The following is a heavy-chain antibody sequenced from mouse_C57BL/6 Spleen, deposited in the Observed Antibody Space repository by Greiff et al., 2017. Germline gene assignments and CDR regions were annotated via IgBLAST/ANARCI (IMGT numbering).Heavy chain of an antibody. CDR2: ILPGSGST. CDR1: GYTFTGYW. Sequence: QVQLQQSGAELMKPGASVKLSCKATGYTFTGYWIEWVKQRPGNGLEWIGEILPGSGSTSYNEKVKGKATFTADPSSNTADLQRSSLATEDSAIYYCAREDHGSSYFFAYWGQGTLVTVSA. CDR3: AREDHGSSYFFAY. D-gene: IGHD1-1*01. J-gene: IGHJ3*01. V-gene: IGHV1-9*01.